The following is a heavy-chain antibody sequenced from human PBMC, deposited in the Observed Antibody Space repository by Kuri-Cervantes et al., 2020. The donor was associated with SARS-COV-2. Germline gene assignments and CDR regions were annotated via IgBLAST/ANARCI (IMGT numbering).Heavy chain of an antibody. V-gene: IGHV4-38-2*02. J-gene: IGHJ5*02. CDR1: GYSISSGYY. CDR2: IYHSGST. D-gene: IGHD3-3*01. Sequence: SETLSLTCAVSGYSISSGYYWGWVRQPPGKGLEWIGSIYHSGSTYYNPSLKSRVTISVDTSKNQFSLKLSSVTAADTAVYYCARERYDFWSGYYRWFDPWGQGTLVTVSS. CDR3: ARERYDFWSGYYRWFDP.